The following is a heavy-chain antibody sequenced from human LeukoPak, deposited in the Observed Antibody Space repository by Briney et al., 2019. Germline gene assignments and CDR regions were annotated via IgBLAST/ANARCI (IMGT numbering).Heavy chain of an antibody. D-gene: IGHD3-22*01. J-gene: IGHJ4*02. CDR3: ARGTVLNYYDSSGYHKSPGSVDY. V-gene: IGHV4-34*01. CDR2: INHSGST. CDR1: GGSFSGYY. Sequence: PSETLSLTCAVYGGSFSGYYWSWIRQPPGKGLEWIGEINHSGSTNYNPSLKSRVTISVDTSKNQFSLKLSSVTAADTAVYYCARGTVLNYYDSSGYHKSPGSVDYWGQGTLVTVSS.